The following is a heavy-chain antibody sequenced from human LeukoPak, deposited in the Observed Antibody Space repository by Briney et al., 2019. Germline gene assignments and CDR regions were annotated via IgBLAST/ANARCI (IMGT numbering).Heavy chain of an antibody. Sequence: GASVKVSCKASGYTFTGYYMHWVRQAPGQGLEWMGWINPNSGGTNYAQKFQGWVTMTRDTSISTAYMELSRLRSDDTAVYYCARERVKPWEPRRDAFDIWGQGTMVTVSS. CDR1: GYTFTGYY. V-gene: IGHV1-2*04. D-gene: IGHD1-26*01. CDR2: INPNSGGT. CDR3: ARERVKPWEPRRDAFDI. J-gene: IGHJ3*02.